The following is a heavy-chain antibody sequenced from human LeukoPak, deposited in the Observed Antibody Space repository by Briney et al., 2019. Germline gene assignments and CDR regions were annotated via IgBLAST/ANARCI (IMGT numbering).Heavy chain of an antibody. V-gene: IGHV3-30*18. D-gene: IGHD5-18*01. CDR3: AKVPDGYSYGLDY. J-gene: IGHJ4*02. CDR1: GFTFSSYG. CDR2: ISYDGSNK. Sequence: PGRSLRLSCAASGFTFSSYGMHWARQAPGKGLEWVAVISYDGSNKYYADSVKGRFTISRDNSKNTLYLQMNSLRAEDTAVYYCAKVPDGYSYGLDYWGQGTLVAVSS.